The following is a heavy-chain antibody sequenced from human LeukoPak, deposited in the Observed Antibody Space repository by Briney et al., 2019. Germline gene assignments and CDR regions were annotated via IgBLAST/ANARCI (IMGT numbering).Heavy chain of an antibody. CDR3: ARDLVGSVS. D-gene: IGHD2/OR15-2a*01. CDR1: GYSISSGYY. V-gene: IGHV4-61*02. CDR2: IYTSGST. J-gene: IGHJ4*02. Sequence: SETLSLTCTVSGYSISSGYYWSWIRQPAGKGLEWIGRIYTSGSTNYNPSLKSRVTISVDTSKNQFSLKLSSVTAADTAVYYCARDLVGSVSWGQGTLVTVSS.